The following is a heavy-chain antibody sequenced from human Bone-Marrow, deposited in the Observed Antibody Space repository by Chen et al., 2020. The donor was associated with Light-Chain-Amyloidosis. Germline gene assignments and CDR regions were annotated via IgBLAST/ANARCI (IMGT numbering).Heavy chain of an antibody. CDR2: VFYTGAT. V-gene: IGHV4-59*02. CDR3: ARWEESLKAFDI. J-gene: IGHJ3*02. D-gene: IGHD1-26*01. Sequence: QVQLQESGPGLVKSSETLSLACTVSGVSVRRHYWNWIRQPPGKSLEWIGYVFYTGATKYKPSLNGRVTMSVDTSTNQFSLKVTSLTAADTAVYCCARWEESLKAFDIWGQGTMVTVSS. CDR1: GVSVRRHY.